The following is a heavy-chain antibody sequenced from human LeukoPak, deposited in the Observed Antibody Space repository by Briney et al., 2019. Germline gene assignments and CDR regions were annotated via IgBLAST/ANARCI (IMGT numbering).Heavy chain of an antibody. Sequence: SETLSLTCAAYGCTFSGYYWSWIRQPPGKGLEWIGEINSSGSTNYNPSLERRVTISLDTSKNQFSLKQSSVTAADTAVYYCARHRVFYRRYHSSGYYHYWRQGTVVTVSS. V-gene: IGHV4-34*01. CDR1: GCTFSGYY. CDR2: INSSGST. D-gene: IGHD3-22*01. CDR3: ARHRVFYRRYHSSGYYHY. J-gene: IGHJ4*02.